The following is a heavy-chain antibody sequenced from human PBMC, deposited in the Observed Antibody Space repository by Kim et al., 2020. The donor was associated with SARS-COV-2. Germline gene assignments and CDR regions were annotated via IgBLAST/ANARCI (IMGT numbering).Heavy chain of an antibody. CDR1: GYTFGSHG. CDR3: ARDLRTVGTTDFDS. V-gene: IGHV1-18*01. CDR2: ISGYFGVT. D-gene: IGHD1-26*01. Sequence: ASVKVSCKAFGYTFGSHGISWVRQAPGQGLEWLGWISGYFGVTSYAQKFQGRVTLTTDKSTSTAYMELRSLRSDDTAVYYCARDLRTVGTTDFDSWGQGTLANVSA. J-gene: IGHJ4*02.